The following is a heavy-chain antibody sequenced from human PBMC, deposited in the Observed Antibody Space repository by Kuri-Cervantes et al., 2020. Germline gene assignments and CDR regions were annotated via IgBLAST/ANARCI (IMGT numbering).Heavy chain of an antibody. Sequence: GESLKISCAASGFTFSSYDMHWVRQATGKGLEWVSAIGTAGDTYYPGSVKGRFTISRENAKNSLYLQMNSLRAEDTAVYYCARAQRYCSSTSCYLELGIVVKIYYFDYWGQGTLVTVSS. CDR3: ARAQRYCSSTSCYLELGIVVKIYYFDY. J-gene: IGHJ4*02. V-gene: IGHV3-13*01. CDR2: IGTAGDT. D-gene: IGHD2-2*01. CDR1: GFTFSSYD.